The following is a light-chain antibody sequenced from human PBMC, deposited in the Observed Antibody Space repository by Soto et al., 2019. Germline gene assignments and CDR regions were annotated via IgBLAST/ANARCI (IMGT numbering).Light chain of an antibody. V-gene: IGKV3D-15*01. J-gene: IGKJ4*01. CDR2: ATS. CDR1: QSVSNK. CDR3: HQYDYWPFT. Sequence: EIVLTQSPATLSVSPGETVSLSCRASQSVSNKLAWFQQKPGQAPRLLMSATSTRATGIPARFSGSGSGTEFTLTDSSLHSEAFALYFCHQYDYWPFTFGGGTKVDMK.